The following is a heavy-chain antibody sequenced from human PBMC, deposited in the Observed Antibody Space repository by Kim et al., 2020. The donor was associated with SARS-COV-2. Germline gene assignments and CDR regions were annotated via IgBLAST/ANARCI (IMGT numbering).Heavy chain of an antibody. Sequence: ASVKVSCKASGYMFSYYGISWVRQAPGQGLEWMGWISAHNGNMKYEQKFQGRLTMTTDTSTSTAYMELSRLRSDDTAVYYCGRVGGGSYVLGDFDYWGQGPVVTVPP. J-gene: IGHJ4*02. CDR2: ISAHNGNM. V-gene: IGHV1-18*04. CDR1: GYMFSYYG. CDR3: GRVGGGSYVLGDFDY. D-gene: IGHD1-26*01.